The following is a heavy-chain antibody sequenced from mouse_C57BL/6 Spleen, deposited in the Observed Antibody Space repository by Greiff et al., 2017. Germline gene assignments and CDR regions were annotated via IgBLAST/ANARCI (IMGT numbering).Heavy chain of an antibody. CDR1: GYSFTDYN. J-gene: IGHJ4*01. V-gene: IGHV1-39*01. CDR3: ARSYYGSRVPHYYAMDY. CDR2: INPNYGTT. Sequence: VQLQQPGPELVKPGASVKISCKASGYSFTDYNMNWVKQSNGKSLEWIGVINPNYGTTSYNQKFKGKATLTVDQSSSTAYMQLNSLTSEDSAVYYCARSYYGSRVPHYYAMDYWGQGTSVTVSS. D-gene: IGHD1-1*01.